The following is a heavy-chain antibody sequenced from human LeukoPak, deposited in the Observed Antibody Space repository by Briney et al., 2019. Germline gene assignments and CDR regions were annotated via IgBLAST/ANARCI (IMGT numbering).Heavy chain of an antibody. V-gene: IGHV4-31*03. CDR2: IYYSGST. CDR3: ARHAVAVAYPYFDY. Sequence: SETLSLTCTVSGGSISSGGYYWSWIRQHPGKGLEWIGYIYYSGSTYYNPSLKSRVTISVDTSKNQSSLKLSSVTAADTAVYYCARHAVAVAYPYFDYWGQGTLVTVSS. J-gene: IGHJ4*02. D-gene: IGHD6-19*01. CDR1: GGSISSGGYY.